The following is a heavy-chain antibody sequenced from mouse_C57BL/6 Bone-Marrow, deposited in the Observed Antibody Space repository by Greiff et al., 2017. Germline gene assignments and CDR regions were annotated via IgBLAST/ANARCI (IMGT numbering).Heavy chain of an antibody. D-gene: IGHD2-2*01. J-gene: IGHJ3*01. CDR2: ISYDGSN. Sequence: ESGPGLVKPSQSLSLTCSVTGYSITRGYYWNWIRQFPGNKLEWMGYISYDGSNNYNPSLKNRISITRDTSKNQFFLKLNSVTTEDTATYYCATVYYGYDAGFAYWGQGTLVTVSA. CDR1: GYSITRGYY. V-gene: IGHV3-6*01. CDR3: ATVYYGYDAGFAY.